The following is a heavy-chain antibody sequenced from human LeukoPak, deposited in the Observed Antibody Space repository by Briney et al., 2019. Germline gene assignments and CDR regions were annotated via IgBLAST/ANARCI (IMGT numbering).Heavy chain of an antibody. Sequence: GASVKVSCKASGYTFTSYAMNWVRQAPGQGLEWMGWINPNSGGTNYAQKFQGRVTMTRDTSISTAYMELSRLRSDDTAVYYCARDRAWAESTLNWFDPWGQGTLVTVSS. CDR1: GYTFTSYA. D-gene: IGHD2-2*01. CDR3: ARDRAWAESTLNWFDP. J-gene: IGHJ5*02. CDR2: INPNSGGT. V-gene: IGHV1-2*02.